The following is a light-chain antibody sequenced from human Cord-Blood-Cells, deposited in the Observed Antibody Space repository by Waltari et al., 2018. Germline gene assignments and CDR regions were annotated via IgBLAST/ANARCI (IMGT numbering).Light chain of an antibody. J-gene: IGLJ2*01. CDR1: SLRSYY. CDR2: GKN. V-gene: IGLV3-19*01. CDR3: NSRDSSGNHLVV. Sequence: SSELTQDPAVSVALGQTVRITCQGDSLRSYYASWYQQKPGQAPVLVIYGKNNPPSGIPDRLSGSSSGNTASLTIRGAQAEDEADYYCNSRDSSGNHLVVFGGGTKLTVL.